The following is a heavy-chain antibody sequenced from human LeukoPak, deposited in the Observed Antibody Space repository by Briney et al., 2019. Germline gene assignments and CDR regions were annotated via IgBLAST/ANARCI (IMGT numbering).Heavy chain of an antibody. J-gene: IGHJ4*02. CDR1: GFTVSSNY. V-gene: IGHV3-23*01. CDR3: AKEGSRRAFDY. Sequence: GGSLRLSCAASGFTVSSNYMSWVRQAPGKGLEWVSAISGSGGSTYYADSVKGRFTITRDNSKNTLYLQMNSLRAEDTAVYYCAKEGSRRAFDYWGQGTLVTVSS. CDR2: ISGSGGST.